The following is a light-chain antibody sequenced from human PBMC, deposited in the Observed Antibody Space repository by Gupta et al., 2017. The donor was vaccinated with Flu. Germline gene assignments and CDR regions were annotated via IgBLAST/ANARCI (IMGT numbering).Light chain of an antibody. Sequence: DIQMTQSPSSLSASVGDRVTITCRTTQSISTYLNWYQQTPGKVPKVLIYSVSTLQSGVPSRFSGSGSGTEFTLTISSLQPEDFATYYCQQSYSNPRTFGQGIKV. V-gene: IGKV1-39*01. CDR3: QQSYSNPRT. CDR2: SVS. J-gene: IGKJ1*01. CDR1: QSISTY.